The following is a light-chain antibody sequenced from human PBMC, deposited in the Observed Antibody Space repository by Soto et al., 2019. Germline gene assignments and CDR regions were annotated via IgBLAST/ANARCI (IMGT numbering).Light chain of an antibody. J-gene: IGLJ2*01. Sequence: QSALTQSPSASGTPGQRVNISCSGSSSNVGSNYVYWYQQLPGTAPKLLIYGNTQRPSGVPDRFSASKSGTSASLAISGLRSEDEADYYCAAWDDSLSGVVFGGGTQLTVL. CDR1: SSNVGSNY. V-gene: IGLV1-47*01. CDR2: GNT. CDR3: AAWDDSLSGVV.